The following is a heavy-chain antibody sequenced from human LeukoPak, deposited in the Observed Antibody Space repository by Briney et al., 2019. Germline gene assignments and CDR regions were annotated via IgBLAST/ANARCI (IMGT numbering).Heavy chain of an antibody. CDR1: GGSISSSSYY. J-gene: IGHJ4*02. CDR2: IYYSGST. V-gene: IGHV4-39*01. D-gene: IGHD2-21*01. CDR3: ARQKVKGPYYFDY. Sequence: PSETLSLTCTVSGGSISSSSYYWGWIRQPPGTGLEWIGSIYYSGSTYYNPSLKSRVTISVDTSKNQFSLKLSSVTAADTAVYYCARQKVKGPYYFDYWGQGTLVTVSS.